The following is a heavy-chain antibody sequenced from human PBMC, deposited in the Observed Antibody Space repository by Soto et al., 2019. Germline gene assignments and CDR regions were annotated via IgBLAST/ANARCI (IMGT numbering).Heavy chain of an antibody. CDR1: GYTFTSYG. CDR2: ISAYNGNT. J-gene: IGHJ6*04. D-gene: IGHD3-16*01. V-gene: IGHV1-18*01. Sequence: QVQLVQSGAEVKKPGASVKVSCKASGYTFTSYGISWVRQAPGQGLEWMGWISAYNGNTNYGQKLQGRVTMTTDTSTSTAYMELRSLRSDDTAVYYCARVEKVHLGELPYSMDVWGKGTTVTVSS. CDR3: ARVEKVHLGELPYSMDV.